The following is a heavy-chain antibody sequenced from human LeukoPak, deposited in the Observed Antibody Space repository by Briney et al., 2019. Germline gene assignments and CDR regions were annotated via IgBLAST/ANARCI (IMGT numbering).Heavy chain of an antibody. CDR3: ARRPLSSYYFDY. D-gene: IGHD2/OR15-2a*01. CDR1: GGSISSGGYY. Sequence: SETLSLTCTVSGGSISSGGYYWSWIRQHPGKGLEWIGYIYYSGSANYNPSLKSRVTISVDTSNNQFSLKLSSVTAADTAVYYCARRPLSSYYFDYWGQGTLVTVSS. CDR2: IYYSGSA. J-gene: IGHJ4*02. V-gene: IGHV4-61*08.